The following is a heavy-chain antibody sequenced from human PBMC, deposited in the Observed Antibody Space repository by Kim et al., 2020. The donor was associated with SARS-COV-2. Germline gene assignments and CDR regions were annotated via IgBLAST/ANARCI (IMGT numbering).Heavy chain of an antibody. CDR3: ARNMRLADSYGPWGGFDY. Sequence: SETLSLTCTVSGGSISSGGYYWSWIRQHPGKGLEWIGYIYYSGSTYYNPSLKSRVTISVDTSKNQFSLKLSSVTAADTAVYYCARNMRLADSYGPWGGFDYWGQGTLVTVSS. D-gene: IGHD5-18*01. CDR2: IYYSGST. CDR1: GGSISSGGYY. J-gene: IGHJ4*02. V-gene: IGHV4-31*03.